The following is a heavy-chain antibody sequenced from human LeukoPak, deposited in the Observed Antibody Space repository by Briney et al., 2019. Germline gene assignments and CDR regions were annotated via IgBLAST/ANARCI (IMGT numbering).Heavy chain of an antibody. V-gene: IGHV4-59*01. Sequence: SETLSLTCTVSGGSISSYYWSWIRQPPGKGLEGIGYIYYSGSTNYNPSLKSRVTISVDTSKNQFSLKLSSVTAADTAVYYCARGEYSSGWYLMWFDPWGQGTLVTVSS. D-gene: IGHD6-19*01. CDR2: IYYSGST. CDR1: GGSISSYY. J-gene: IGHJ5*02. CDR3: ARGEYSSGWYLMWFDP.